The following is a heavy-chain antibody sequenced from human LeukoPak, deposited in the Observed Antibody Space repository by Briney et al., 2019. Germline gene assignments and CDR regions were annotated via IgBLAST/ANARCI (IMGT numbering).Heavy chain of an antibody. CDR3: ARVGPTYYYDSSGYYYDLFPYYFDY. CDR2: IYYSGST. Sequence: SETLSLTCTVSGGSISSYYWSWIRQPPGKGLEWIGYIYYSGSTNYNPSLKSRVTISVDTSKNQCSLKLSSVTAADTAVYYCARVGPTYYYDSSGYYYDLFPYYFDYWGQGTLVTVSS. CDR1: GGSISSYY. V-gene: IGHV4-59*01. J-gene: IGHJ4*02. D-gene: IGHD3-22*01.